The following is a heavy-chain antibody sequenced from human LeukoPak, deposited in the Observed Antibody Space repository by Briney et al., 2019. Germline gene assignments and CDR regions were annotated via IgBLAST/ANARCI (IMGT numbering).Heavy chain of an antibody. J-gene: IGHJ6*02. Sequence: GGPLRLSCAASGFTVSSNYMSWVRQAPGKGLEWVSVIYSGGSTYYADSVKGRFTISRDNSKNTLYLQMNSLRAEDTAVYYCARLGIEMDYYYYYGMDVWGQGTTVTVSS. D-gene: IGHD7-27*01. CDR3: ARLGIEMDYYYYYGMDV. CDR2: IYSGGST. CDR1: GFTVSSNY. V-gene: IGHV3-53*01.